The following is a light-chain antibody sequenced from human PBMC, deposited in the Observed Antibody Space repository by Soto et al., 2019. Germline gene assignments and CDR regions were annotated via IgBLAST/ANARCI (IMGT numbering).Light chain of an antibody. CDR3: QQYGSSSWT. CDR2: GAS. CDR1: QSVSSSY. Sequence: EIVLTQSPGTLSLSPGERATLSCRASQSVSSSYLAWYQQKPGQAPRLLIYGASSRATGIPDRFSGSGSGTDFTLTISRLEPEDFAVYYCQQYGSSSWTCGQGTNVEI. J-gene: IGKJ1*01. V-gene: IGKV3-20*01.